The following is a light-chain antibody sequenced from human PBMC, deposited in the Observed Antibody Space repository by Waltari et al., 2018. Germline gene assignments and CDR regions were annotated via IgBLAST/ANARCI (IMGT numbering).Light chain of an antibody. CDR1: QSIRSW. Sequence: DIQMTQSPSTLSASVGDRVTITCRARQSIRSWLAWYQQKPGKAPKVLIYDASTLESGVSSRFSGSGSGTEFTLTINGLQPDDFATYYCQHYNNYSFGQGTRVEIK. CDR2: DAS. J-gene: IGKJ1*01. CDR3: QHYNNYS. V-gene: IGKV1-5*01.